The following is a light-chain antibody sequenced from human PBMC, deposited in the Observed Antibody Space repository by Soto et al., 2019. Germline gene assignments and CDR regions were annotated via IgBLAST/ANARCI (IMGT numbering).Light chain of an antibody. CDR3: SSYTSSSTSVD. CDR1: SSDVGGYNY. CDR2: DVS. Sequence: QSALTQPASVSGSPGQSITISCTGTSSDVGGYNYVSWYQQHPGKAPKLMIYDVSNRPSGVSNRFSGSKSGNTASLTISGLQADDEADYYCSSYTSSSTSVDLGGGTKLTVL. J-gene: IGLJ2*01. V-gene: IGLV2-14*01.